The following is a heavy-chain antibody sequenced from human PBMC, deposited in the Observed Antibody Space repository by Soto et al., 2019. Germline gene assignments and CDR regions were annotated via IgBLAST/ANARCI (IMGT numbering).Heavy chain of an antibody. CDR1: GGSSRNTA. Sequence: QVQLGQSGAEVKKPGSSVKVSGKASGGSSRNTAFSWVRQAPGQGLGWMGGIIPPFGTANYAQRFQGRVTITADESMSAVYMELSSLRSEDTAVYYCARDREVGATQDYWGQGTLVTVSS. CDR2: IIPPFGTA. V-gene: IGHV1-69*01. J-gene: IGHJ4*02. CDR3: ARDREVGATQDY. D-gene: IGHD1-26*01.